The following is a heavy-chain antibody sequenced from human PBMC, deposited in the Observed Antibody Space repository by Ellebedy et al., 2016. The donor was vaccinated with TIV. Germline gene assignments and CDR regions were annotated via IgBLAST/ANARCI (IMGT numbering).Heavy chain of an antibody. CDR1: GFSLNAYA. V-gene: IGHV3-23*01. CDR3: AKEGDSDTLDR. D-gene: IGHD2-21*02. CDR2: ITALGRTT. J-gene: IGHJ5*02. Sequence: GESLKISXTASGFSLNAYAMTWVRRAPGKGLEWVSDITALGRTTYYADSVKGRFTISRDNSKNTLYLQMSSLRVEDTAIYYCAKEGDSDTLDRWGQGTLVTVSS.